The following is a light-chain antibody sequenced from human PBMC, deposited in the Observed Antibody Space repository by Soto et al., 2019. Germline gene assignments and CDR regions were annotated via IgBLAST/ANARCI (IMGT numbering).Light chain of an antibody. Sequence: IQMTQSPSSLSASIGDRVTITCQASHDITHYLNWYQQSPGEAPKLLIYDASKLESGVPPRFSGRGYGTDFTLTISSLQPDDFATYFCQQSDLLPLTFGGGTKVEI. J-gene: IGKJ4*01. CDR1: HDITHY. CDR2: DAS. CDR3: QQSDLLPLT. V-gene: IGKV1-33*01.